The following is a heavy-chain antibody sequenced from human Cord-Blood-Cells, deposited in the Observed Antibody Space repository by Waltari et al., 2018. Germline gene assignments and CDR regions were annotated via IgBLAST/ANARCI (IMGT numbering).Heavy chain of an antibody. CDR1: GFPFSRYS. V-gene: IGHV3-21*01. CDR2: ISSSSSYI. CDR3: ARDLELGNWFDP. Sequence: EVQLVESGGGLVKPGGSLRPSGAASGFPFSRYSLNWARQAPGKGLEWVSSISSSSSYIYYADSVKGRFTISRDNAKNSLYLQMNSLRAEDTAVYYCARDLELGNWFDPWGQGTLVTVSS. D-gene: IGHD7-27*01. J-gene: IGHJ5*02.